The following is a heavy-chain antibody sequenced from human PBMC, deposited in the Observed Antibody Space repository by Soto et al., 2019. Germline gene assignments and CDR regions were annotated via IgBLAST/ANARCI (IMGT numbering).Heavy chain of an antibody. CDR1: GFIFGNYA. D-gene: IGHD3-10*01. CDR3: AKEHRVITSGDTFDI. V-gene: IGHV3-23*01. J-gene: IGHJ3*02. CDR2: ISGIGDNT. Sequence: EVQLLESGGGLIQPGGSLRLSCAVSGFIFGNYAMSWVRQAPGKGLEWVSAISGIGDNTYYADSVRGRFPISRDNPKNARYLQMNNLRVEDTAVYYCAKEHRVITSGDTFDIWGQGTMVTVSS.